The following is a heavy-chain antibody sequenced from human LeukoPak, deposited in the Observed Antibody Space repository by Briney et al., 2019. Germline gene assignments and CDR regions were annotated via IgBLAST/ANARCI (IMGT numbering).Heavy chain of an antibody. CDR2: ISSSSSYI. J-gene: IGHJ4*02. D-gene: IGHD2-2*01. V-gene: IGHV3-21*01. CDR3: ARAKYAIVVVPAATDY. Sequence: GGSLRLSCAASGFTFSSYSMNWVRQAPGKGLEWVSSISSSSSYIYYADSVKGRFTISRDNAKNSLYLQMNSLRAEDTAVYYCARAKYAIVVVPAATDYWGQGTLVTVSS. CDR1: GFTFSSYS.